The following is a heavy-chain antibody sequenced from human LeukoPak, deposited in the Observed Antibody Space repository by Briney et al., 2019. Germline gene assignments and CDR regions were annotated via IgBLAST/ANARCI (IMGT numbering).Heavy chain of an antibody. CDR2: ISGSGGST. V-gene: IGHV3-23*01. J-gene: IGHJ4*02. D-gene: IGHD3-22*01. Sequence: GGSLRLSCAASGFTFSSYAMSWVRQAPGKGLEWVSAISGSGGSTYYADSVKGRLTISRDNSKNTLYLQMNSLRAEDTAVYYCAKRAPSTTYYYDSSSDKGPLDYWGQGTLVTVSS. CDR1: GFTFSSYA. CDR3: AKRAPSTTYYYDSSSDKGPLDY.